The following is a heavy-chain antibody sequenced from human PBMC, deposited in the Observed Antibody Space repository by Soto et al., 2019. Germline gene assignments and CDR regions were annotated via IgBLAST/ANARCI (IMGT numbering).Heavy chain of an antibody. CDR1: GFSLSTSGVG. V-gene: IGHV2-5*02. J-gene: IGHJ4*02. D-gene: IGHD2-2*01. CDR3: AHTVVGLSSLDY. CDR2: IYWDDDK. Sequence: QITLKESGPTLVKPTQTLTLTCTFSGFSLSTSGVGVGWIRQPPGKALEWLALIYWDDDKRYSPSLKSRLTIDKDXSKNQVVLTMTNMDPVDTATYYCAHTVVGLSSLDYWGQGTLVTVSS.